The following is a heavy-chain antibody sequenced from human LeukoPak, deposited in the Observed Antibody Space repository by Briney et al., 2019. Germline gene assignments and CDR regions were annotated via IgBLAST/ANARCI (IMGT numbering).Heavy chain of an antibody. V-gene: IGHV1-8*01. CDR2: MNPNSGNT. Sequence: ASVKVSCKASGYTFTSYDINWVRQATGQGLEWMGWMNPNSGNTGYAQKFQGRVTMTRNTSISTAYMELSSLRSEDTAVYYCARGSKYSSGWYLGYWGQGTLVTVSS. J-gene: IGHJ4*02. CDR3: ARGSKYSSGWYLGY. D-gene: IGHD6-19*01. CDR1: GYTFTSYD.